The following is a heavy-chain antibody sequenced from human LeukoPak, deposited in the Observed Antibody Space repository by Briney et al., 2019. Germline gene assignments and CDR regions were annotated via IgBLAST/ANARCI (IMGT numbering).Heavy chain of an antibody. CDR1: GGSFSSYY. D-gene: IGHD3-22*01. V-gene: IGHV4-34*01. CDR3: ARGSYYDSSGYYLGTAYYFDY. J-gene: IGHJ4*02. Sequence: PSETLSLTCAVYGGSFSSYYWSWIRQPPGKGLEWIGEINHSGSTNYNPSLKSRVTISVDTSKNQFSLKLSSVTAADTAVYYCARGSYYDSSGYYLGTAYYFDYWGQGTLVTVSS. CDR2: INHSGST.